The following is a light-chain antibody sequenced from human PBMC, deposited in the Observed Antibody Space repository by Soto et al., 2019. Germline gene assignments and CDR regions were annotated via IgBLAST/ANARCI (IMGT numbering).Light chain of an antibody. V-gene: IGLV2-8*01. CDR1: SSDVGAYKY. CDR2: VNS. CDR3: QSYDSSLSAVV. J-gene: IGLJ2*01. Sequence: QSALTQPPSASGSPGQSVTISCTGTSSDVGAYKYVSWYQQYPGTAPKLLIYVNSNRPSGVPDRFSGSKSGTSASLAITGLQAEDEADYYCQSYDSSLSAVVFGGGTKLTVL.